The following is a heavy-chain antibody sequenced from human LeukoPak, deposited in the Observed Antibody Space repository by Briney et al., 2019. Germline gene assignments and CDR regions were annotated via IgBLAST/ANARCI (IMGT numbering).Heavy chain of an antibody. CDR2: IIPMFGTA. CDR1: GGTFSSYA. J-gene: IGHJ6*03. Sequence: ASVKVSCKASGGTFSSYALNWVRQAPGQGLEWMGGIIPMFGTANHAQKLQGRVTITADESTSTAYMELSSLRSDDTAVYYCARSNYYGSGSRRNYYYYYIDVWGKGTTVTISS. D-gene: IGHD3-10*01. CDR3: ARSNYYGSGSRRNYYYYYIDV. V-gene: IGHV1-69*13.